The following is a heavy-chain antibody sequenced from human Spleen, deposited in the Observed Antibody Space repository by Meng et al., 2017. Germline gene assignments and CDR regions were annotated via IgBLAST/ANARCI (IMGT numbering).Heavy chain of an antibody. J-gene: IGHJ4*02. CDR3: AKGEGSGWSDLNDY. Sequence: ASVKVSCKTSGYNFTSYDINWVRQATGQGLEWMGWMNPNNHNTGYAQKFQGRVTMTRNISISTAYMELSSLTSEDTAVYYCAKGEGSGWSDLNDYWGQGTLVTVSS. D-gene: IGHD6-19*01. CDR2: MNPNNHNT. CDR1: GYNFTSYD. V-gene: IGHV1-8*01.